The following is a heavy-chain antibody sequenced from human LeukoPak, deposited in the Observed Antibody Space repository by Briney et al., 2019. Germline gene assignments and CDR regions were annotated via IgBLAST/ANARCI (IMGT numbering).Heavy chain of an antibody. Sequence: SETLSLTRAVYGGSFSGYYWSWIRQPPGKGLEWIGEINHSGSTNYNPSLKSRVTISVDTSKNQFSLKLSSVTAADTAVYYCARGWGIAVAATPTRLDYWGQGTLVTVSS. D-gene: IGHD6-19*01. V-gene: IGHV4-34*01. CDR1: GGSFSGYY. CDR2: INHSGST. J-gene: IGHJ4*02. CDR3: ARGWGIAVAATPTRLDY.